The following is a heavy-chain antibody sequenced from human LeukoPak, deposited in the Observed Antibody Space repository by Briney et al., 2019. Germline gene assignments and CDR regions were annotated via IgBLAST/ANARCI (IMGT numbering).Heavy chain of an antibody. Sequence: PSETLTLTCTVSGYSISSGYYWGWIRQPPGKGLEWIGSIYHSGSTYYNPSLKSRVTISVDTSKNQFSLKLSSVTAADTAVYYCARLYSSSWFEGFDYWGQGTLVTVSS. V-gene: IGHV4-38-2*02. D-gene: IGHD6-13*01. J-gene: IGHJ4*02. CDR2: IYHSGST. CDR1: GYSISSGYY. CDR3: ARLYSSSWFEGFDY.